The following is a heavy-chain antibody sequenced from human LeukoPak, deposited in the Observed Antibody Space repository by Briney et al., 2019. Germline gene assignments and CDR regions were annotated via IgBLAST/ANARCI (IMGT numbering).Heavy chain of an antibody. D-gene: IGHD4-23*01. CDR3: ARDYGGNSGWFDP. J-gene: IGHJ5*02. CDR1: GYTLASYD. Sequence: ASVKVSCRASGYTLASYDINWVRQATGQGLEWMGWMNPNSGTTGYAQKFQDRITLTRDTSISTAYMELSSLTSDDTAVYYCARDYGGNSGWFDPWGQETLVTVSS. V-gene: IGHV1-8*01. CDR2: MNPNSGTT.